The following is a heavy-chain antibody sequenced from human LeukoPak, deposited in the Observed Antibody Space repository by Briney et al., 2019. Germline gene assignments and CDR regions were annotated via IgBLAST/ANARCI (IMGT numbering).Heavy chain of an antibody. CDR1: GGSFSGYY. CDR3: ARGGPYDFWSGYLSAFDN. Sequence: SETLSLTCAVYGGSFSGYYWSWIRQPPGKGLEWIGEINHSGSTNYNPSLKSRVTISVDTSKNQFSLKLSSVTAADTAVYYCARGGPYDFWSGYLSAFDNWGQGTLVTVSS. D-gene: IGHD3-3*01. CDR2: INHSGST. J-gene: IGHJ4*02. V-gene: IGHV4-34*01.